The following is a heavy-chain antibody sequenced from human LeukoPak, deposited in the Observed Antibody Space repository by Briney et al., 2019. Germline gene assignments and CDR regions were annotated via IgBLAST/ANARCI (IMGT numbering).Heavy chain of an antibody. Sequence: PSETLSLTCAVSGFSIGSGYYWAWSRQPPGKGLEWIASIYHSGTAYSNPSLQSRVTLSVDTSKNQFSLKVSSVTAADTAVYYCARDPAMTFNWFDPWGQGTLVTVSS. V-gene: IGHV4-38-2*02. CDR1: GFSIGSGYY. D-gene: IGHD2-21*02. CDR3: ARDPAMTFNWFDP. J-gene: IGHJ5*02. CDR2: IYHSGTA.